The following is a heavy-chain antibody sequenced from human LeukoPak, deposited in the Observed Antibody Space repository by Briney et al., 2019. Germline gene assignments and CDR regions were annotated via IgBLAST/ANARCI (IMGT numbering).Heavy chain of an antibody. D-gene: IGHD6-19*01. Sequence: GSLRLSCAASGFTFSSYAMHWVRQAPGKGLEWVAYIQNDGSNEQYADSVKGRFSISRDSSKNILYLQMNSLRGEDTALYYCAKDALAMAGNPDCWGQGTLVTVSS. CDR2: IQNDGSNE. CDR1: GFTFSSYA. V-gene: IGHV3-30*04. CDR3: AKDALAMAGNPDC. J-gene: IGHJ4*02.